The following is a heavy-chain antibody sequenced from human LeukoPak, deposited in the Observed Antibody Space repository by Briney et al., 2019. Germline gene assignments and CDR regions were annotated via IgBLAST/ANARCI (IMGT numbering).Heavy chain of an antibody. D-gene: IGHD3-22*01. Sequence: SETLSLTCTVSGNSFGDYYWSWIRQPAGKGLEWIGRIYTSGSTTYNPSLKSRVTMSVDTSKSQFSLNLMSVTAADTAVYYCARGGGYYSSDDWFDPWGQGTLVTVSS. V-gene: IGHV4-4*07. CDR2: IYTSGST. CDR1: GNSFGDYY. J-gene: IGHJ5*02. CDR3: ARGGGYYSSDDWFDP.